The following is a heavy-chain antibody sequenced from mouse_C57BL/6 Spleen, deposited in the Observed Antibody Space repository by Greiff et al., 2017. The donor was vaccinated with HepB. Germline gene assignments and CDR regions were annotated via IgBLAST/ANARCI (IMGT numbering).Heavy chain of an antibody. V-gene: IGHV1-85*01. Sequence: QVQLKQSGPELVKPGASVKLSCKASGYTFTSYDINWVKQRPGQGLEWIGWIYPRDGSTKYNEKFKGKATLTVDTSSSTAYMERHSLTSEDSAVYFCARSGGNYPYAMDYWGQGTSVTVSS. CDR1: GYTFTSYD. CDR3: ARSGGNYPYAMDY. CDR2: IYPRDGST. J-gene: IGHJ4*01. D-gene: IGHD2-1*01.